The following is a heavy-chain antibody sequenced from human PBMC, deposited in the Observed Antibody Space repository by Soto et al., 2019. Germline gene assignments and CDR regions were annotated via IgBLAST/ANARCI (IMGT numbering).Heavy chain of an antibody. CDR1: GFTFSSYA. J-gene: IGHJ4*02. D-gene: IGHD3-10*01. CDR3: ARDLDYYGSGSYYSLHLGY. Sequence: GGSLRLSCAASGFTFSSYAMHWVRQAPGKGLEWVAVISYDGSNKYYADSVKGRFTISRDNSKNTLYLQMNSLRAEDTAVYYCARDLDYYGSGSYYSLHLGYWGQGTLVTVSS. V-gene: IGHV3-30-3*01. CDR2: ISYDGSNK.